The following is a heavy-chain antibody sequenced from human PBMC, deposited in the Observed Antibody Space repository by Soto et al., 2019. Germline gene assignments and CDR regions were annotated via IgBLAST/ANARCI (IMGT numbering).Heavy chain of an antibody. D-gene: IGHD3-10*01. CDR3: ARGYGSGSYHDY. CDR2: INPNSGGT. Sequence: ASVKVSCKAYGYTFTGYYMHCVRQAPGQVLEWMGWINPNSGGTNYAQKFQGRVTMTRDTSISTAYMELSRLRSDDTAVYYCARGYGSGSYHDYWGQGTLVTVSS. J-gene: IGHJ4*02. V-gene: IGHV1-2*02. CDR1: GYTFTGYY.